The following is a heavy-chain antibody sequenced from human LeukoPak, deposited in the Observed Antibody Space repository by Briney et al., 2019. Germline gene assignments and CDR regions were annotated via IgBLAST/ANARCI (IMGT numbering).Heavy chain of an antibody. CDR2: IYHTGST. CDR3: ARYRAARLSRGYYYYLDV. Sequence: SETLPLTCTVSGYSISGYYWTWVRQPPGKGQASIGYIYHTGSTDYNPSLKNRVTMSLDTSKNQFSLNLSSVTAADTAMYYCARYRAARLSRGYYYYLDVWGKGIPVTVSS. CDR1: GYSISGYY. V-gene: IGHV4-59*01. J-gene: IGHJ6*03. D-gene: IGHD3-10*01.